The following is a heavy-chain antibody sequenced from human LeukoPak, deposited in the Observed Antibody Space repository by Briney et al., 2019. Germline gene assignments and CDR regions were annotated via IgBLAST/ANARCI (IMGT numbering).Heavy chain of an antibody. V-gene: IGHV3-21*01. CDR1: GFTFSSYS. J-gene: IGHJ4*02. CDR2: ISSSSSYI. Sequence: PGGPLRLSCAASGFTFSSYSMNWVRQAPGKGLEWVSSISSSSSYIYYADSVKGRFTISRDNAKNSLYLQMNSLRAEDTAVYYCARDGIAAVGEVYYFDYWGQGTLVTVSS. D-gene: IGHD6-13*01. CDR3: ARDGIAAVGEVYYFDY.